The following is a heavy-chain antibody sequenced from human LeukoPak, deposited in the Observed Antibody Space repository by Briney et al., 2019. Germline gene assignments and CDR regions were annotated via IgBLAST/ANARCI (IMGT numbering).Heavy chain of an antibody. CDR1: GFAFSDHW. V-gene: IGHV3-7*01. Sequence: GGSLRLSCAASGFAFSDHWMIWVRQAPGKGLEWVANINHDESKKYYVDSVEGRFTISRDNAKNSLYLQMNSLRAEDTAVYYCAKDAQRGFDYSNSLEHWGQGTLVTVSS. J-gene: IGHJ5*02. CDR3: AKDAQRGFDYSNSLEH. CDR2: INHDESKK. D-gene: IGHD4-11*01.